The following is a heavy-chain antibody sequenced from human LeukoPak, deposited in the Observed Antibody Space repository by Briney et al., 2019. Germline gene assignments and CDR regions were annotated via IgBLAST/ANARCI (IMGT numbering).Heavy chain of an antibody. CDR2: IIPIVGTT. J-gene: IGHJ4*02. V-gene: IGHV1-69*05. CDR3: ARDRGYSTSWYGY. CDR1: GGTFSSYA. D-gene: IGHD6-13*01. Sequence: SVKVSCKASGGTFSSYANSWVRQAPGQGLEWMGGIIPIVGTTHYTQKFQGTVSLTRATSISTAYMELSRLRSDDTAVYFCARDRGYSTSWYGYWGQGTLVTVSS.